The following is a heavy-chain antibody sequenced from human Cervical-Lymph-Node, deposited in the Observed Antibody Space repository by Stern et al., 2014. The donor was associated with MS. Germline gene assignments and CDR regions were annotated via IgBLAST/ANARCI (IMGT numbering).Heavy chain of an antibody. D-gene: IGHD3-16*01. V-gene: IGHV7-4-1*02. CDR3: ATWGAANSPPLFY. CDR2: INTKTGNP. CDR1: GYNVTDHA. Sequence: QDQLVQSGSELKKPGASVKVSCKASGYNVTDHAMNWVRQAPGQGLEWMGWINTKTGNPTFAQGFTGRFVFSLDTSINTAYLQISSLKAEDSAVYYCATWGAANSPPLFYWGQGTLVTVSS. J-gene: IGHJ4*02.